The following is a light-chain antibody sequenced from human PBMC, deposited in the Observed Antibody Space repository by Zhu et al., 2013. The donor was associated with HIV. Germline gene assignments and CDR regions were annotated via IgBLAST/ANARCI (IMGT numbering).Light chain of an antibody. J-gene: IGKJ2*01. Sequence: EIVMTQSPATLSVSPGQRATLSCRASQSVTSNLAWYQQKPGQAPRLLIYGASTRATGIPARFSGSGSGTEFTLTISSLQSEDFAVYYCLQRSNSPYTFGQGTKLDDQT. V-gene: IGKV3-15*01. CDR1: QSVTSN. CDR3: LQRSNSPYT. CDR2: GAS.